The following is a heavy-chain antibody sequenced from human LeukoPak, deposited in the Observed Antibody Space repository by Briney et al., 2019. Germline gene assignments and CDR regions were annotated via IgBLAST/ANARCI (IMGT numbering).Heavy chain of an antibody. CDR1: GFTVSSNY. CDR2: IYSGGST. D-gene: IGHD5-18*01. V-gene: IGHV3-53*01. Sequence: PGGSLRLSCAASGFTVSSNYMSWVRQAPGKGLEWVSVIYSGGSTYYADSVKGRFTTSRDNSKNTLYLQMNSLRAEDTAVYYCATLTGYSYGPGYFDYWGQGTLVTVSS. CDR3: ATLTGYSYGPGYFDY. J-gene: IGHJ4*02.